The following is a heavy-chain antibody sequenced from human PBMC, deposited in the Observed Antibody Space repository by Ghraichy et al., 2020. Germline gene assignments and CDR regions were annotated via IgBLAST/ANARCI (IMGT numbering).Heavy chain of an antibody. Sequence: GGSLRLSCAASGFTFSRYTMNWVRQAPGKGLEWVSSITGSSSSTYYADSVKGRFTISRDNAKNSLYLQMNSLRAEDTAVYYCARGESGDYWGQGSLVTVSS. D-gene: IGHD3-10*01. CDR1: GFTFSRYT. CDR2: ITGSSSST. CDR3: ARGESGDY. J-gene: IGHJ4*02. V-gene: IGHV3-21*01.